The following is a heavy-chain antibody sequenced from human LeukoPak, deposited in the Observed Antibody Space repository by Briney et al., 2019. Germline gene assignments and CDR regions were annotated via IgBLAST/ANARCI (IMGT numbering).Heavy chain of an antibody. Sequence: PGGSLRLSSAASGFTFSSYAMSWVRQAPGKGLEWVSAISGSGGSTYYADSVKGRFTISRDNSKNTLYLQMNSLRAEDTAVYYCAKERGDYVWGSYRYTAHAFDIWGQGTMVTVSS. CDR1: GFTFSSYA. CDR3: AKERGDYVWGSYRYTAHAFDI. D-gene: IGHD3-16*02. J-gene: IGHJ3*02. CDR2: ISGSGGST. V-gene: IGHV3-23*01.